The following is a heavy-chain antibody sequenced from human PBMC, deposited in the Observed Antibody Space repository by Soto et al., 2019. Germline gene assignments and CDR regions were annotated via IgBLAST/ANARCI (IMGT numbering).Heavy chain of an antibody. D-gene: IGHD3-10*01. J-gene: IGHJ3*02. V-gene: IGHV4-30-4*01. Sequence: SETLSLTCTVSGGSISSGDYYWSWIRQPPGKGLEWIGYIYYSGSTYYNPSLKSRVTISVDTSKNQFSLKLSSVTAADTAVYYCARVDMVRGVLVGAFAIWGQGTMITVS. CDR1: GGSISSGDYY. CDR3: ARVDMVRGVLVGAFAI. CDR2: IYYSGST.